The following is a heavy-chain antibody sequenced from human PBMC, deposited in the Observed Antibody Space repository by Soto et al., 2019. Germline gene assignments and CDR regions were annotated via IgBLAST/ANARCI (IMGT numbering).Heavy chain of an antibody. V-gene: IGHV1-18*01. CDR1: GGTFTSYA. CDR2: IIPYIGNA. CDR3: ARGRYSSSSRYYFDY. Sequence: GASVKVSCEASGGTFTSYAISWVRQAPGQGLEWMGWIIPYIGNANYAQKFQGRVTMTADTSTSTAYMELRSLRSDDTAVYYCARGRYSSSSRYYFDYWGQGTLVTVSS. D-gene: IGHD6-6*01. J-gene: IGHJ4*02.